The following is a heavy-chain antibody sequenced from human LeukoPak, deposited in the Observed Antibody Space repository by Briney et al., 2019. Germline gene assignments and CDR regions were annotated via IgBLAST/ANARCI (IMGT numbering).Heavy chain of an antibody. CDR1: GYTFTSYG. CDR2: IIPIFGTA. CDR3: ARDPIGVGYSYGPQSGYFDY. D-gene: IGHD5-18*01. Sequence: GASVKVSCKASGYTFTSYGISWVRQAPGQGLEWMGGIIPIFGTANYAQKFQGRVTVTADKSTSTAYMELSSLRSEDTAVYYCARDPIGVGYSYGPQSGYFDYWGQGTLVTVSS. V-gene: IGHV1-69*06. J-gene: IGHJ4*02.